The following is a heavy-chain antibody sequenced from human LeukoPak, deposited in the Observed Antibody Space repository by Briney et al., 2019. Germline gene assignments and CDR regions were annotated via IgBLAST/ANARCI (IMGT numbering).Heavy chain of an antibody. J-gene: IGHJ5*02. CDR1: GASISNYF. Sequence: SETLSLTCNVSGASISNYFWTWIRQPAGKGLEWIGRIYTSGSTNYNPSLKSRVTMSVDTSKNQFSLKLSSVTAADTAVYYCAGRLRFLEWDGGFDPWGQGTLVTVSS. CDR2: IYTSGST. CDR3: AGRLRFLEWDGGFDP. D-gene: IGHD3-3*01. V-gene: IGHV4-4*07.